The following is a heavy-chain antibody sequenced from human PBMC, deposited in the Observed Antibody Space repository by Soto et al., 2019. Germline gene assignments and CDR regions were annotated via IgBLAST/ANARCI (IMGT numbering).Heavy chain of an antibody. J-gene: IGHJ3*02. CDR3: ARDRDNDSVFDI. Sequence: PGGSLRLSCAASGVTVSKNYMSWVRQSSGKGLEWVSVIYSNGQSYYADSVKGRFTISRDNSKNMLYLEMNSLRVEDTAMYYCARDRDNDSVFDIWGQGTMVTVSS. CDR1: GVTVSKNY. CDR2: IYSNGQS. D-gene: IGHD3-10*01. V-gene: IGHV3-53*01.